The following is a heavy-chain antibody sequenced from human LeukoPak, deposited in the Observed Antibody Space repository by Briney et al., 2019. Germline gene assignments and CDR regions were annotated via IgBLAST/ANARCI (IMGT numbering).Heavy chain of an antibody. CDR1: GGSIRSGDYY. Sequence: SETLSLTCTVSGGSIRSGDYYWSWIRQPPGKGLEWIGYIYYSGSTYYNPSLKSRVTISVDTSKNQFSLKLSSVTAADTAVYYCASRVVPAAIGAFDTWGQGTMVTVSS. V-gene: IGHV4-30-4*08. CDR2: IYYSGST. D-gene: IGHD2-2*01. CDR3: ASRVVPAAIGAFDT. J-gene: IGHJ3*02.